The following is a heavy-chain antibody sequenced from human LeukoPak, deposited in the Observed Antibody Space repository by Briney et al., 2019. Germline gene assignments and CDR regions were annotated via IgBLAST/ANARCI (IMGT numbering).Heavy chain of an antibody. Sequence: GGSLRLSCAASGFTFSSYGMHWVRQAPGKGLEWAAVIWYDGSNKYYADSVKGRFTISRDNSKNTLYLQMNSLRAEDTAVYYCARGGLIAAAGRSPGYYYGMDVWGQGTTVTVSS. D-gene: IGHD6-13*01. V-gene: IGHV3-33*01. J-gene: IGHJ6*02. CDR2: IWYDGSNK. CDR3: ARGGLIAAAGRSPGYYYGMDV. CDR1: GFTFSSYG.